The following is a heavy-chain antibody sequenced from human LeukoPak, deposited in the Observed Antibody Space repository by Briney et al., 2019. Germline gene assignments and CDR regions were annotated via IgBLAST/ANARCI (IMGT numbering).Heavy chain of an antibody. J-gene: IGHJ5*02. V-gene: IGHV4-59*01. CDR2: IYYSGST. D-gene: IGHD3-22*01. Sequence: SETLSLTCTVSGGSIGSYYWSWIRQPPGKGLEWIGYIYYSGSTNYDPSLKSRVTISVDTSKNQFSLKLSSVTAADTAVYYCARQRGYYGWFDPWGQGTVVTVSS. CDR3: ARQRGYYGWFDP. CDR1: GGSIGSYY.